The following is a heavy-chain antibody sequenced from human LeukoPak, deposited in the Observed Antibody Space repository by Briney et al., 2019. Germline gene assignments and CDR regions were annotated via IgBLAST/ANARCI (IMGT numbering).Heavy chain of an antibody. J-gene: IGHJ4*02. D-gene: IGHD5-24*01. V-gene: IGHV4-31*03. Sequence: SETLSLTCTVSGGSISSGGYYWSWIRQHPGKGLEWIGYIYYSGSTYYNPSLKSRVTISVDTSKNQFSLKLSSVTAADTAVYYCPRGSLGGYNYFDYWGQGTLVTVSS. CDR1: GGSISSGGYY. CDR3: PRGSLGGYNYFDY. CDR2: IYYSGST.